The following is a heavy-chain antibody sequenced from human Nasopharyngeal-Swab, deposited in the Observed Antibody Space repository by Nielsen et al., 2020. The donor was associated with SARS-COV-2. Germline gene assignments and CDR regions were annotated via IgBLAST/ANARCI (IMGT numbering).Heavy chain of an antibody. CDR2: IIPIFGTA. V-gene: IGHV1-69*13. CDR3: ARVVVAATWGYYYYGMDV. CDR1: GGTFSSYA. Sequence: SVKVSCKASGGTFSSYAISWVRQAPGQGLEWMGGIIPIFGTANYAQKFQGRVTITADESTSTAYMELSSLRSEDTAVYYCARVVVAATWGYYYYGMDVWGQGTTVTVSS. J-gene: IGHJ6*02. D-gene: IGHD2-15*01.